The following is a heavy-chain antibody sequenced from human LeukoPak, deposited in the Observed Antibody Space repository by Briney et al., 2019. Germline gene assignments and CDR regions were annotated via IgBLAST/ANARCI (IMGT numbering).Heavy chain of an antibody. J-gene: IGHJ4*02. CDR1: GFTFSNYA. Sequence: GGSLRLSCAASGFTFSNYAMSWVRQAPGKGLEWVSGISGNGGSTYYADSVKGRFTISRDNSKNTLYLQMISLRADDTAVYNCAQIPFRSGDYHFDYWGQGTLLTVSS. V-gene: IGHV3-23*01. CDR3: AQIPFRSGDYHFDY. D-gene: IGHD3-3*01. CDR2: ISGNGGST.